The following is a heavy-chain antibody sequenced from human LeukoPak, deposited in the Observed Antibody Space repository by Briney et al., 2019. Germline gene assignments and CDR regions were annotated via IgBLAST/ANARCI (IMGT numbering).Heavy chain of an antibody. CDR1: GFSVSNTY. CDR2: IWYDGSNK. V-gene: IGHV3-33*08. J-gene: IGHJ4*02. Sequence: GGSLRLSCAASGFSVSNTYMSWVRQAPGKGLEWVAVIWYDGSNKYYADSVKGRFTISRDNSKNTLYLQMNSLRPEDTAVYYCARDRGVATMDYWGQGTLVTVSS. CDR3: ARDRGVATMDY. D-gene: IGHD5-12*01.